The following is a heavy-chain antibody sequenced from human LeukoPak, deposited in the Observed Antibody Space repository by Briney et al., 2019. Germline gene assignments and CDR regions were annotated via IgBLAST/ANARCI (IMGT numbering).Heavy chain of an antibody. CDR1: GYTFTGNG. D-gene: IGHD2-2*01. CDR3: ARSGHCNGAGCYAEGIDY. CDR2: ISGYNGNT. J-gene: IGHJ4*02. V-gene: IGHV1-18*01. Sequence: ASVKVSCKASGYTFTGNGITWVRQAPGQGLEGMGWISGYNGNTVYAQMFHGRVTMTTDTSTSTAYMEVTNLRSDDTAIYYCARSGHCNGAGCYAEGIDYWGQGTLVTVSS.